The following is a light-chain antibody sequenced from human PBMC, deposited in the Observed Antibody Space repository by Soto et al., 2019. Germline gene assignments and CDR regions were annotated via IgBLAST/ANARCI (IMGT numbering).Light chain of an antibody. CDR3: QQYGSWT. V-gene: IGKV3-20*01. Sequence: EIVLTQSPGTLSLSPGERATLSCRASQSISSNYLAWYQQKPGQAPRLLIYGASSRATGIPGRFSGSGSGTDFTLTISRLEPEDSAIYYCQQYGSWTFGQGTKVEIK. CDR1: QSISSNY. CDR2: GAS. J-gene: IGKJ1*01.